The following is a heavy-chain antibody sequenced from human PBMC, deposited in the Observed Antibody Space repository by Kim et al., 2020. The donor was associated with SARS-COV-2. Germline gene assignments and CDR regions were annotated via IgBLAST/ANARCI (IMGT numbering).Heavy chain of an antibody. CDR3: ARDPSVYYDILTGYFDY. J-gene: IGHJ4*02. V-gene: IGHV1-3*01. Sequence: FQGRVTITRDTSASTAYMELSSLRSEDTAVYYCARDPSVYYDILTGYFDYWGQGTLVTVSS. D-gene: IGHD3-9*01.